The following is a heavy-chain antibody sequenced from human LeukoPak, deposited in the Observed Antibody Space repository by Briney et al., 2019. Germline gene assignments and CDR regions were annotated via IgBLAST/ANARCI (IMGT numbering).Heavy chain of an antibody. Sequence: SVTVSFKASGCTFSSYAFSWVRQAPGQGLEWMGGIIPIFGTANYAQKFQGRVTITTDESTSTAYMELSSLRSEDTAVYYCARPPQLLLYWFDPWGQGTLVTVSS. J-gene: IGHJ5*02. CDR2: IIPIFGTA. CDR3: ARPPQLLLYWFDP. D-gene: IGHD2-2*01. V-gene: IGHV1-69*05. CDR1: GCTFSSYA.